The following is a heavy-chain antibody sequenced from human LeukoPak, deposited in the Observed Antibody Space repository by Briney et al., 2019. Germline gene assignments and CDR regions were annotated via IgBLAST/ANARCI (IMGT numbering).Heavy chain of an antibody. CDR2: IYSGDST. D-gene: IGHD6-19*01. CDR3: ARALYSSGLYYFDH. CDR1: GFTVSANY. J-gene: IGHJ4*02. Sequence: GGSLRLSCAASGFTVSANYMSWVRQAPGKGLEWVSVIYSGDSTYYADSVKGRFTISRDNSKNTLYLQMNSLRGEDTAVYYCARALYSSGLYYFDHWGQGTLVTVSS. V-gene: IGHV3-66*01.